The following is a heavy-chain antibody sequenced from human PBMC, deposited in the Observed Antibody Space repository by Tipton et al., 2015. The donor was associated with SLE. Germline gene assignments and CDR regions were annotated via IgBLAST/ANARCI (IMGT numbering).Heavy chain of an antibody. CDR3: ARDQLVAGWFDP. Sequence: LSLTCAVYGGSFSGYYWSWIRQPPGKGLEWIGEINHSGSTNYNPSLKSRVTISVDTSKNQFSLKLSSVTAADTAVYYCARDQLVAGWFDPWGQGTLVTVSS. CDR1: GGSFSGYY. J-gene: IGHJ5*02. V-gene: IGHV4-34*01. D-gene: IGHD6-13*01. CDR2: INHSGST.